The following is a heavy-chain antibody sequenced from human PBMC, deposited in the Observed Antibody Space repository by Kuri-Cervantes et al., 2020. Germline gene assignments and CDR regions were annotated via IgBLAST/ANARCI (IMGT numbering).Heavy chain of an antibody. D-gene: IGHD6-19*01. CDR1: GGTFSSYA. J-gene: IGHJ4*02. V-gene: IGHV1-69*13. CDR3: ARGVAGAGTMWLVY. Sequence: SVKVSCKASGGTFSSYAISWVRQAPGQGLEWMGGIIPIFGTANYAQKFQGRVTITADESTSTAYMELSSLGSEDTAVYYCARGVAGAGTMWLVYWGQGTLVTVSS. CDR2: IIPIFGTA.